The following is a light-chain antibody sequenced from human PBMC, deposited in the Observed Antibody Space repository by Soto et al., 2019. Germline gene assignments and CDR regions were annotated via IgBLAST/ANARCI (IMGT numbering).Light chain of an antibody. Sequence: QSVLTQPASVSGSPGQSIAISCTGTSSDVGGYNYVSWYQQSPGKAPKLIIYDVSNRPSGISNRFSGSKSGNTASLTISGLQAEDEADYYCSSYTSSSTLEIGGGTKLTVL. CDR3: SSYTSSSTLE. J-gene: IGLJ2*01. CDR2: DVS. CDR1: SSDVGGYNY. V-gene: IGLV2-14*01.